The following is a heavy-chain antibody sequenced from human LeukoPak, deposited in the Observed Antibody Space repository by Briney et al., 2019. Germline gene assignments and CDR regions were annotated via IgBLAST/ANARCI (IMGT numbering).Heavy chain of an antibody. Sequence: GGSLRLSCAASGFTFSNNAMSWVRQAPGKGLEWVSAISGSGGSTYYADSVKGRFTISRDNSKNTLYLQMNSLRAEGTAVYYCAKGRATLLYYFDYWGQGTLVAVSS. CDR1: GFTFSNNA. V-gene: IGHV3-23*01. J-gene: IGHJ4*02. D-gene: IGHD1-26*01. CDR2: ISGSGGST. CDR3: AKGRATLLYYFDY.